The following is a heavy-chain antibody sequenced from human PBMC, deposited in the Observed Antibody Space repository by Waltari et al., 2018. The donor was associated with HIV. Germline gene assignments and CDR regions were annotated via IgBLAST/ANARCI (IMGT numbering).Heavy chain of an antibody. J-gene: IGHJ6*02. D-gene: IGHD2-2*01. CDR1: GLTFRSYA. CDR3: AKAVRYQLLYYAMDV. V-gene: IGHV3-23*01. CDR2: LSGGGETP. Sequence: EVQLLESGGGLVQPGGSLRLSCAGSGLTFRSYAMSWVRQAPGKGVEWVSVLSGGGETPHTSASVKGRFTISRDESNTTLYLQMNSLRAEDTAVYYCAKAVRYQLLYYAMDVWGQGTTVTVSS.